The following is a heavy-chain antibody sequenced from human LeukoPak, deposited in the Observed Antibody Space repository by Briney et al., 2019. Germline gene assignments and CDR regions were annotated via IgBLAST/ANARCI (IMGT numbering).Heavy chain of an antibody. J-gene: IGHJ6*02. Sequence: GASVKVSCKASGGTFSSYAISWVRQAPGQGLEWMGRIIPILGIANYAQKFQGRVTITADKSTSTAYMELSSLRSEDTAVYYCASNPESYGSYYYYGMDVWGQGTTVTVSS. CDR1: GGTFSSYA. V-gene: IGHV1-69*04. CDR3: ASNPESYGSYYYYGMDV. CDR2: IIPILGIA. D-gene: IGHD5-18*01.